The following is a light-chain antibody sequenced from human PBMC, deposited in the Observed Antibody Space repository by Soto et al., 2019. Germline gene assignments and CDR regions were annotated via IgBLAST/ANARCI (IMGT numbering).Light chain of an antibody. CDR3: ETWDSNTHV. CDR1: SGHSSYI. CDR2: LEGSGSY. V-gene: IGLV4-60*02. J-gene: IGLJ3*02. Sequence: QLVLTQSSSASASLGSSVKLTCTLSSGHSSYIIAWHQQKPGKAPRYLMKLEGSGSYNKGSGVPDRFSGSSSWADRYLTNSTLQFEEEADYYYETWDSNTHVFGGGTKLTVL.